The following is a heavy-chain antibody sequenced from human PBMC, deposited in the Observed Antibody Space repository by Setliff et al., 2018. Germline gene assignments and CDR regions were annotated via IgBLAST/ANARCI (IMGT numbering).Heavy chain of an antibody. CDR1: GGSISSHY. CDR2: IYYSGST. D-gene: IGHD3-3*01. CDR3: ARAAPYYNFWSGYYTPTNWFDP. J-gene: IGHJ5*02. Sequence: KASETLSLTCTVSGGSISSHYWSWIRQPPGKGLEWIGSIYYSGSTNYNPSLKSRVTISVDTSKDQFSLKLSSVTAADTAVYYCARAAPYYNFWSGYYTPTNWFDPWGQGTLFTVSS. V-gene: IGHV4-59*11.